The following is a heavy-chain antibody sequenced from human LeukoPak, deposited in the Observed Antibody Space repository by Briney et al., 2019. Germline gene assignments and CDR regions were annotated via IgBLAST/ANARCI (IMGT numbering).Heavy chain of an antibody. CDR2: ISSNGGST. CDR3: ARTSITPMGYYYYGMDV. J-gene: IGHJ6*02. CDR1: GFTFSNYA. Sequence: GGSLRLSCAASGFTFSNYAMIWVRQAPGKGLEYVSAISSNGGSTDYANSVKGRFTISRDNSKNTLDLQMGSLRVEDMAVYYCARTSITPMGYYYYGMDVWGQGTTVTVS. V-gene: IGHV3-64*01.